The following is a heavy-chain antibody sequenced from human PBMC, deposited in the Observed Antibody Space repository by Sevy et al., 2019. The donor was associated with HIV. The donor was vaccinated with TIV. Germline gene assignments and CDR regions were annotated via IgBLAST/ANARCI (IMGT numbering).Heavy chain of an antibody. J-gene: IGHJ3*02. V-gene: IGHV1-18*04. D-gene: IGHD3-22*01. CDR3: ARSYYDSSGYYYLLGDDALDI. Sequence: ASVKVSCKASGYTFTSYGISWVRQAPGQGLEWMGWISAYNGNTNYAQKLQGRVTMTTDTSTSTAYMELRSLRSDDTAVYYCARSYYDSSGYYYLLGDDALDIRGQGTMVTVSS. CDR2: ISAYNGNT. CDR1: GYTFTSYG.